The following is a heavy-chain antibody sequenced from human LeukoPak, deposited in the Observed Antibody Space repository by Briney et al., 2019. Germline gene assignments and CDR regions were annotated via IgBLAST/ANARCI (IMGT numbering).Heavy chain of an antibody. CDR1: GGSINSISYY. J-gene: IGHJ4*02. CDR2: IYHSGST. D-gene: IGHD3-10*01. Sequence: SETLSLTCTVSGGSINSISYYWGWIRQPPGKGLEWIVSIYHSGSTNYNPSLKSRVTISVDKSKNQFSLKLSSVTAADTAVYYCARSKTADYYGSGSYLFFDYWGQGTLVTVSS. V-gene: IGHV4-39*07. CDR3: ARSKTADYYGSGSYLFFDY.